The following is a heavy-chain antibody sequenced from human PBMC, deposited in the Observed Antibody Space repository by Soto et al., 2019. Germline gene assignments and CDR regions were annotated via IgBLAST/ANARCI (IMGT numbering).Heavy chain of an antibody. CDR2: ISSSSSYI. Sequence: PGGSLRLSCAASGFTFSSYSMNWVRQAPGKGLEWVSSISSSSSYIYYADSVKGRFTISRDNAKNSLYLQMNSLRAEDTAVYYCARDTLGSSEDYYYYGMDVWGQGTTVTVYS. V-gene: IGHV3-21*01. J-gene: IGHJ6*02. CDR3: ARDTLGSSEDYYYYGMDV. CDR1: GFTFSSYS. D-gene: IGHD3-10*01.